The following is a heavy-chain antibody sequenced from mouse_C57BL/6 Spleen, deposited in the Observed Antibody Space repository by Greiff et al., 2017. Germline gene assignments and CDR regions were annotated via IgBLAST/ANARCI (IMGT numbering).Heavy chain of an antibody. D-gene: IGHD4-1*01. J-gene: IGHJ2*01. CDR3: ARELGSGY. CDR1: GYTFTSYW. Sequence: QVQLQQPGAELVMPGASVKLSCKASGYTFTSYWMHWVKQRPGQGLEWIGEIDPSDSYTNYNQKFKGKSTLTVDKSSSTAYMQLSSLTSEDSAVYYCARELGSGYWGQGTTLTVSS. CDR2: IDPSDSYT. V-gene: IGHV1-69*01.